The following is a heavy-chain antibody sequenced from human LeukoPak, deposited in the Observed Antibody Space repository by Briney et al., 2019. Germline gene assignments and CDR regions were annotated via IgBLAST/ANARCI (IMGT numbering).Heavy chain of an antibody. D-gene: IGHD6-13*01. Sequence: GGSLRLSCAASGFTFSSYWMNWARQAPGKGLEWVSGISWNSGSIGYADSVKGRFTISRDNAKNSLYLQMNSLRAEDTALYYCAKAPAIYSLEYYFDYWGQGTLVTVSS. J-gene: IGHJ4*02. CDR1: GFTFSSYW. CDR3: AKAPAIYSLEYYFDY. CDR2: ISWNSGSI. V-gene: IGHV3-9*01.